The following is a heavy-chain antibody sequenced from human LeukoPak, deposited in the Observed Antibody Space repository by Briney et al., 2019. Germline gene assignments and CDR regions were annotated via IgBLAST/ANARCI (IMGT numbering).Heavy chain of an antibody. Sequence: SETLSLTCAVSGGSIRGGNHYWSWIRQPAGKGLEWIGRIYNSGTTDYNPSLKSRVTMSVDTSKNHFSLKLTSVTAADTGVYYCARGGDGYNYFDYWGQGTLVTVSS. CDR2: IYNSGTT. V-gene: IGHV4-61*02. CDR3: ARGGDGYNYFDY. CDR1: GGSIRGGNHY. D-gene: IGHD5-24*01. J-gene: IGHJ4*02.